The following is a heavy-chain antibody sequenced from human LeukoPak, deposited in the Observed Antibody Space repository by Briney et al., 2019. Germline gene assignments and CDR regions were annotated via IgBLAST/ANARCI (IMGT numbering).Heavy chain of an antibody. CDR3: ARDSSSWRFDP. J-gene: IGHJ5*02. V-gene: IGHV4-61*02. Sequence: SETLSLTCTVSGGSISSSSYYWSWIRQPAGKGLEWIGRIYTSGSTNYNPSLKSRVTMSVDTSKNQFSLKLSSVTAADTAVYYCARDSSSWRFDPWGQGTLVTVSS. D-gene: IGHD6-13*01. CDR2: IYTSGST. CDR1: GGSISSSSYY.